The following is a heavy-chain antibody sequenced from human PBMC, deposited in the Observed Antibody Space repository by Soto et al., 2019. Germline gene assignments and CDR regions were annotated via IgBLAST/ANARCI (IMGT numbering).Heavy chain of an antibody. CDR3: AKGYSSGWFDY. J-gene: IGHJ4*02. Sequence: QVQLVESGGGVVQPGRSLRLYCAASGFTFSSYGMHWVRQAPGKGLEWVAVISYDGSNKYYADSVKGRFTISRDNSKNTLYLQMNSLRAEDTAVYYCAKGYSSGWFDYWGQGTLVTVSS. V-gene: IGHV3-30*18. CDR1: GFTFSSYG. D-gene: IGHD6-19*01. CDR2: ISYDGSNK.